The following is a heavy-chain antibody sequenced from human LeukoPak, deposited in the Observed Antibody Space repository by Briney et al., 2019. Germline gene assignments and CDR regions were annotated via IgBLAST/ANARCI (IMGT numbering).Heavy chain of an antibody. V-gene: IGHV5-51*01. CDR1: GYSFTSYW. D-gene: IGHD3-16*02. CDR3: ARHGLSDDYVWGSYRSQPDY. J-gene: IGHJ4*02. CDR2: IYPGDSDT. Sequence: GESLKISCKGSGYSFTSYWIGWVRQIPGKGLEWIGIIYPGDSDTRYSPSFQGQVTISADNSISTAYLQWSSLKASGTAMYYCARHGLSDDYVWGSYRSQPDYWGAGTLVTVSS.